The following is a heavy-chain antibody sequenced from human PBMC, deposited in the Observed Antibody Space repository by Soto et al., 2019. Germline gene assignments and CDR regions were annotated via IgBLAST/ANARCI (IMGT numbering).Heavy chain of an antibody. D-gene: IGHD2-8*01. CDR1: GYSFTDYH. CDR2: INPKSGGT. V-gene: IGHV1-2*04. CDR3: ARGDSTDCSKGVCSFFYNHVMDV. J-gene: IGHJ6*02. Sequence: ASVKVSCKASGYSFTDYHIHWVRQAPGQGLEWLGRINPKSGGTSTAQKFQGWVTMTTDTSISTASMELTRLTSDDTAIYYCARGDSTDCSKGVCSFFYNHVMDVWGQGTTVTVYS.